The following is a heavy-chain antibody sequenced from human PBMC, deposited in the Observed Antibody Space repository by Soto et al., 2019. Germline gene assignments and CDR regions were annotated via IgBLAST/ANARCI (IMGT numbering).Heavy chain of an antibody. CDR1: VGSINSYC. V-gene: IGHV4-4*07. J-gene: IGHJ4*02. D-gene: IGHD3-10*01. CDR3: ARDIGSYAYGEGY. Sequence: SETLSLTCTVSVGSINSYCWSWIRQPAGKGLEWIGRVYSTGTTDYNPSLNSRATMSVETSKNQFSLKLTSVTAADTAVYYCARDIGSYAYGEGYWGQGSQVTVS. CDR2: VYSTGTT.